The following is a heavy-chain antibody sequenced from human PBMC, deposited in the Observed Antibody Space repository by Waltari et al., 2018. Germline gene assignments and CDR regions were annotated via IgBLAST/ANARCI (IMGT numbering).Heavy chain of an antibody. D-gene: IGHD6-6*01. V-gene: IGHV4-34*01. CDR3: ARDDEPSIAARPYCY. CDR2: INHSGST. J-gene: IGHJ4*02. Sequence: QVQLQQWGAGLLKPSETLSLTCAVYGGSFSGYYWTWLPQPPGKGLGWIGEINHSGSTNYNPSLKSRVTISVDTSISTAYMELSRLRSDDTAVYYCARDDEPSIAARPYCYWGQGTLVTVSS. CDR1: GGSFSGYY.